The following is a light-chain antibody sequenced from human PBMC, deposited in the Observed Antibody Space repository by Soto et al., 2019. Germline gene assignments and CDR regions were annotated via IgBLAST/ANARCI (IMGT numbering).Light chain of an antibody. Sequence: QSVLPQPASVSGSPGQSITISCTGTSSDVGGYNYVSWYQHHPGEAPKLIIFEVTKRPSGVPYRFSGSKSANTASLTISGLQAEDEADYFCNSYTTSATYVFGSGTKV. CDR3: NSYTTSATYV. J-gene: IGLJ1*01. V-gene: IGLV2-14*01. CDR2: EVT. CDR1: SSDVGGYNY.